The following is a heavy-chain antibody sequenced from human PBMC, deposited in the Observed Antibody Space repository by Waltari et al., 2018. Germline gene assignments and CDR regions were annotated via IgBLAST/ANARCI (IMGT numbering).Heavy chain of an antibody. Sequence: QVQLQESGPGLVKPSETLSLTCTVSGGSLSSYYWSWIRQPAGKGLEWIGRIYTSGSTNYNPSLESRVTMSVDTSKKRFSLKLTSVTAADTAVYYCARSPPAAAPIWGYDFWSQGSLVTVSS. J-gene: IGHJ4*02. CDR3: ARSPPAAAPIWGYDF. CDR1: GGSLSSYY. CDR2: IYTSGST. V-gene: IGHV4-4*07. D-gene: IGHD2-2*01.